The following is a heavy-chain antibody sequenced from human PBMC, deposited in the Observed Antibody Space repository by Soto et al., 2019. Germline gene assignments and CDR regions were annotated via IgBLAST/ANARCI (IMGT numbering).Heavy chain of an antibody. CDR3: ARGHITMVRGVIRYGPYFDY. CDR1: GGSISSGDYY. J-gene: IGHJ4*02. CDR2: IYYSGST. Sequence: SETLSLTCTVSGGSISSGDYYWSWIRQPPGKGLEWIGYIYYSGSTYYNPSLKSRVTISVDTSKNQFSLKLSSVTAADTAVYYCARGHITMVRGVIRYGPYFDYWGQGTLDTVSS. V-gene: IGHV4-30-4*01. D-gene: IGHD3-10*01.